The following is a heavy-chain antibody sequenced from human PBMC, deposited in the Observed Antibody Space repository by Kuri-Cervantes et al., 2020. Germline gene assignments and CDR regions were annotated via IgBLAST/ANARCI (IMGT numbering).Heavy chain of an antibody. V-gene: IGHV3-53*01. Sequence: GESLKISCSASGFTVSTNYMSWVRQAPGKGLEWVSVIYSDGSTYYADSVKGRFTISRHNSRNTLYLQMNSLRAEDTAVYYCAKLLGPYGGYGVYFDYWGQGTLVTVSS. CDR2: IYSDGST. D-gene: IGHD5-12*01. CDR1: GFTVSTNY. J-gene: IGHJ4*02. CDR3: AKLLGPYGGYGVYFDY.